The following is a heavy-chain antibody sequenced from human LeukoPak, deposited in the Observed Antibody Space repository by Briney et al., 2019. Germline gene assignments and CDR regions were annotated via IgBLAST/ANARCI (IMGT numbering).Heavy chain of an antibody. CDR1: GGSISNYY. CDR2: IYYSGST. J-gene: IGHJ6*02. D-gene: IGHD2-21*01. V-gene: IGHV4-59*01. CDR3: ARGGDPHYGMDV. Sequence: SETLSLTCTLSGGSISNYYWNWIRQPPGKGLEWIGNIYYSGSTNYNPSLRSRVTISVDTSKNQCSLKLSSVTAADTAVYYCARGGDPHYGMDVWGQGTTVTVSS.